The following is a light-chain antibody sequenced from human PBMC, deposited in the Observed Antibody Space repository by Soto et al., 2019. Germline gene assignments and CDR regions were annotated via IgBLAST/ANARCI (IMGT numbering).Light chain of an antibody. Sequence: EVVMTQSPLSLPVTLGQPASISCRSSQSLAYIDGNTYLSWFQQRTGQSPRRLINKVSNRESGVPDRCSGSGSGTDFTLKISRVEAEDVGVYYCMQGTHWPPYTFGQGTKLEIK. CDR2: KVS. V-gene: IGKV2-30*01. CDR1: QSLAYIDGNTY. J-gene: IGKJ2*01. CDR3: MQGTHWPPYT.